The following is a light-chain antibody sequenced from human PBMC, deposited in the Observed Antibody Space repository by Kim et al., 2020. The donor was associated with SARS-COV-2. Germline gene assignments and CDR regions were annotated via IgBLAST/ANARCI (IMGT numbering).Light chain of an antibody. J-gene: IGLJ2*01. Sequence: VSPGQTASITCSGDKLGDKYACWYQQKPGQSPVLVIYQDSKRPSGIPERFSGSNSGNAATLTISGTQAMDEADYYCQAWDSSTDVVFGGGTKLTVL. V-gene: IGLV3-1*01. CDR3: QAWDSSTDVV. CDR2: QDS. CDR1: KLGDKY.